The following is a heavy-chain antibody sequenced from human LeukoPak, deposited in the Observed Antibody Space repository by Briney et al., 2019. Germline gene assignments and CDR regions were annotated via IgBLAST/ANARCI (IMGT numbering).Heavy chain of an antibody. CDR3: ARDWDSSGYDPYYFDY. V-gene: IGHV3-7*01. CDR2: IKQDGSEK. D-gene: IGHD3-22*01. J-gene: IGHJ4*02. Sequence: GGSLRLSCAASGFTFSSYWMSWVRQAPGKGLEWVANIKQDGSEKYYVDSVKGRFTISRGNAKNSLYLQMNSLRAEDTAVYYCARDWDSSGYDPYYFDYWGQGTLVTVSS. CDR1: GFTFSSYW.